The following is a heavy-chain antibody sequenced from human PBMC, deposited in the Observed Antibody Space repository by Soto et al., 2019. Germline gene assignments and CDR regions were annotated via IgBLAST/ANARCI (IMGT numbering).Heavy chain of an antibody. CDR1: GYTFTGYY. CDR3: AREWAVAGAPPSNYYYYGMDV. J-gene: IGHJ6*02. V-gene: IGHV1-2*02. CDR2: INPNSGGT. D-gene: IGHD6-19*01. Sequence: ASVKFSCKASGYTFTGYYMHWVRQAPGQGLEWMGWINPNSGGTNYAQKFQGRVTMTRDTSISTAYMELSRLRSDDTAVYYCAREWAVAGAPPSNYYYYGMDVWGQGTTVTVSS.